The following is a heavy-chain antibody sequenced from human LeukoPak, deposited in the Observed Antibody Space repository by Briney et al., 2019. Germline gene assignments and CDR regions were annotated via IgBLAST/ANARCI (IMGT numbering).Heavy chain of an antibody. CDR2: ISPFNGNT. CDR1: GYTFTSYG. Sequence: ASVKVSCKASGYTFTSYGISWVRQAPGQGLEVMGWISPFNGNTNYAQKVQGRVTMTTDTSTSTVYMELRSLRSDDTAVYYCARDLDIVVVAAALRHYGLDVWGQGTTVTVSS. CDR3: ARDLDIVVVAAALRHYGLDV. D-gene: IGHD2-15*01. V-gene: IGHV1-18*01. J-gene: IGHJ6*02.